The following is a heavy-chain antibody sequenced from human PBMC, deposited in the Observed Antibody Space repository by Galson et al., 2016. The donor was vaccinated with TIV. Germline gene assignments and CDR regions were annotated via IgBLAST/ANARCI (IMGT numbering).Heavy chain of an antibody. Sequence: SLRLSCAASGFTFGSYWMSWVRQAPGKGLEWVTSIKQDGSEKYYVDSVKGRFTISRDNSKNTVFLQMNSLRPEDTALYYCARSLTSDYGDPLDYWGQGTLVTVSS. CDR3: ARSLTSDYGDPLDY. V-gene: IGHV3-7*01. CDR1: GFTFGSYW. D-gene: IGHD4-17*01. J-gene: IGHJ4*02. CDR2: IKQDGSEK.